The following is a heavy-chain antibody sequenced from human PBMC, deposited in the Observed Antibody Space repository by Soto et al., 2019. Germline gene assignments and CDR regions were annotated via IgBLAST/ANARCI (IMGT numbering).Heavy chain of an antibody. Sequence: QVQLVQSGAEVKKPGSSVKVSCRASGGTFNSHTISWVRQAPGQGLEWMGGIMPMFGVTNYARKFQGRLTMTANESTTTASMELTSLTSDDTAVYYCAGEGVTSSMSLPWMRYHYYGLDVWGQGTTVIVSS. J-gene: IGHJ6*02. D-gene: IGHD2-2*01. V-gene: IGHV1-69*12. CDR1: GGTFNSHT. CDR2: IMPMFGVT. CDR3: AGEGVTSSMSLPWMRYHYYGLDV.